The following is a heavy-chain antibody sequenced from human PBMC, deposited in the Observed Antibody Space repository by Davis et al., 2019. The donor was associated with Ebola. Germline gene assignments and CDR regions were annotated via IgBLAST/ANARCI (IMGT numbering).Heavy chain of an antibody. D-gene: IGHD4-17*01. Sequence: SGPTLVKPTQTLTLTCTFSGFSLSTSGVDVGWIRQPPGKALEWLALIYWDDDKRYSPSLKSRLTITKDTSKNQVVLTMTNMDPVDTATYYCAHEIYGDYANWFDPWGQGTLVTVSS. J-gene: IGHJ5*02. CDR2: IYWDDDK. V-gene: IGHV2-5*02. CDR1: GFSLSTSGVD. CDR3: AHEIYGDYANWFDP.